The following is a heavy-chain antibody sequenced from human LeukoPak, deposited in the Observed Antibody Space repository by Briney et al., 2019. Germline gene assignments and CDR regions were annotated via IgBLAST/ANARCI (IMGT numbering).Heavy chain of an antibody. D-gene: IGHD1-26*01. Sequence: SETLSLTCTVSGYSISSGYYWGWIRQPPGKGLEWIGSIYHSGSTYYNPSLKSRVTISVDTSKNQFSLKLSSVTAADTAVYYCARANSGSYSYYYYMDVWGKGTTVTVSS. CDR1: GYSISSGYY. CDR2: IYHSGST. J-gene: IGHJ6*03. V-gene: IGHV4-38-2*02. CDR3: ARANSGSYSYYYYMDV.